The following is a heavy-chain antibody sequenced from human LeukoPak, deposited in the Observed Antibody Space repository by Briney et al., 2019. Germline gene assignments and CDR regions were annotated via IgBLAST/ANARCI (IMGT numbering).Heavy chain of an antibody. Sequence: GGSLRLSCAASEFTFSSYAMSWVRQAPGKGLDWGSAISGSGGSTYYAESGKGRFTISRDNSKNTLYLQMNSLRAEDTAVYYCAKDMGAAGTFGAFDIWGQGTMVTVSS. V-gene: IGHV3-23*01. CDR3: AKDMGAAGTFGAFDI. J-gene: IGHJ3*02. D-gene: IGHD6-13*01. CDR1: EFTFSSYA. CDR2: ISGSGGST.